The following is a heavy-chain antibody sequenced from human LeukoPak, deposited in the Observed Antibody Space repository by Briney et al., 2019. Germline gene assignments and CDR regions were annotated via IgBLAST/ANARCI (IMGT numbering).Heavy chain of an antibody. Sequence: ASVKVSCKASGYTFTGYYMHWVRQAPGQGLEWMGWINPNSGGTNYAQKFQGRVTMTRDTSISTAYMELSRLRSDDTAVYYCARDARTMVRGSNWFAPWGQGTLVTVSS. CDR1: GYTFTGYY. D-gene: IGHD3-10*01. CDR3: ARDARTMVRGSNWFAP. CDR2: INPNSGGT. V-gene: IGHV1-2*02. J-gene: IGHJ5*02.